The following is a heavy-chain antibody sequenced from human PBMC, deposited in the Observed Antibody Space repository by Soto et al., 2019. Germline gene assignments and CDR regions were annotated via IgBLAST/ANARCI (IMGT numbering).Heavy chain of an antibody. Sequence: SETLSLTCTVSGGSISSYYWSWIRQPPGKGLEWIGYIYYSGSTNYNPSLKSRVTISVDTSKNQFSLKLSSVTAADTAVYYCARGNLDCSSTSCYVYYYYGMDVWGQGTTVTVSS. CDR2: IYYSGST. J-gene: IGHJ6*02. D-gene: IGHD2-2*01. CDR1: GGSISSYY. V-gene: IGHV4-59*01. CDR3: ARGNLDCSSTSCYVYYYYGMDV.